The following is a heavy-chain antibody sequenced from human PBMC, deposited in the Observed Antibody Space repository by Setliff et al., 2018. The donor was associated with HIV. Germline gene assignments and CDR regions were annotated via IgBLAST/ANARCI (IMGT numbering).Heavy chain of an antibody. D-gene: IGHD3-22*01. CDR1: GDSINTHY. Sequence: SLTCTVSGDSINTHYWGWLRQPAGKRLEWIGRTSSSGPTNPAFKSRVTMSEDTSRNQVSLKLTSVTAADTAVYYCARVGVYYDNIGYYYYYFDSWGRGTLVTVSS. J-gene: IGHJ4*02. V-gene: IGHV4-4*07. CDR2: TSSSGPT. CDR3: ARVGVYYDNIGYYYYYFDS.